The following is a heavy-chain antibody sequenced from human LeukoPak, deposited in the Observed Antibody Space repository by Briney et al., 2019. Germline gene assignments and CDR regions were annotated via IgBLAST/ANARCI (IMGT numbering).Heavy chain of an antibody. J-gene: IGHJ4*02. V-gene: IGHV3-23*01. Sequence: GGSLRLSCAASGFTFSTYAMSWVRQAPGKGLEWVSAISGSGGRTYYADSVKGRFTISRDNSKNTLYLQMNGLRAEDTAVYYCAKERLSSGYFDYWGQGTLVTVSS. CDR3: AKERLSSGYFDY. CDR1: GFTFSTYA. CDR2: ISGSGGRT. D-gene: IGHD3-22*01.